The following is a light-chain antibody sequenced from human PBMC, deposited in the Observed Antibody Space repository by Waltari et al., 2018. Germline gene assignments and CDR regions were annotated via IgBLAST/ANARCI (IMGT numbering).Light chain of an antibody. CDR2: DVS. CDR1: SRDVGGYNY. CDR3: SSYISSSTLEL. Sequence: QSALTQPASVSGSPGQSITISCTGTSRDVGGYNYVSRYQQHPGKAPKLMIYDVSNRPSGVSNRFSGSKSGNTASLTISGLQAEDEADYYCSSYISSSTLELFGGGTSLTVL. J-gene: IGLJ2*01. V-gene: IGLV2-14*03.